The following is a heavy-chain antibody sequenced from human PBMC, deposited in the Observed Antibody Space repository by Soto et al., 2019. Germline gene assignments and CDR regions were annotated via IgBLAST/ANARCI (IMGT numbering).Heavy chain of an antibody. CDR2: ISWDGYSI. J-gene: IGHJ6*02. D-gene: IGHD3-3*01. CDR1: GFNFDDHV. V-gene: IGHV3-9*01. CDR3: ARSWSGSTSGRVDV. Sequence: EVQLVESGGGLVHPGRSLRLSCVASGFNFDDHVMHWVRQVPGKGLEWVGHISWDGYSIGYGGSVRGRFTISRDNAKNTLYLQMNNLRPVDTALYYCARSWSGSTSGRVDVWGQGTTVTVSS.